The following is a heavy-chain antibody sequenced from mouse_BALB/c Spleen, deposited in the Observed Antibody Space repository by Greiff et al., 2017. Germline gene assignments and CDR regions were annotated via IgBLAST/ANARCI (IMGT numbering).Heavy chain of an antibody. CDR2: IDTSDSYT. D-gene: IGHD6-1*01. V-gene: IGHV1-69*01. CDR3: ARWSSVAY. Sequence: QVQLQQPGAELVMPGASVKMSCKASGYTFTDYWMHWVKQRPGQGLEWIGAIDTSDSYTSYNQKFKGKATLTVDESSSTAYMQLSSLTSEDSAVYYCARWSSVAYWGQGTLVTVSA. J-gene: IGHJ3*01. CDR1: GYTFTDYW.